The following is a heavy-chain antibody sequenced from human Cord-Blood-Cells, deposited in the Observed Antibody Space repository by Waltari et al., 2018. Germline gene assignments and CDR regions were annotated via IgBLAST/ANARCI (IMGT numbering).Heavy chain of an antibody. CDR3: ARDRRSSSWYWFDP. CDR2: IIPTFGTA. V-gene: IGHV1-69*01. D-gene: IGHD6-13*01. J-gene: IGHJ5*02. CDR1: GGTFSSYA. Sequence: QVQLVQSGAEVKKPGYSVKVSCKASGGTFSSYAISWVRQAPGQGLEWMGGIIPTFGTANYAQKFQGRVTITADESTSTAYMELSSLRSEDTAVYYCARDRRSSSWYWFDPWGQGTLVTVSS.